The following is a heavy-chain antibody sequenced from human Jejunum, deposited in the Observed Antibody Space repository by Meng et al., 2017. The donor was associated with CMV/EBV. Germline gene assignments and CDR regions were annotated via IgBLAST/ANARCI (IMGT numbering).Heavy chain of an antibody. V-gene: IGHV3-48*03. D-gene: IGHD2-8*01. CDR3: ARDRYCHNGICYAFPPPYYYGMDV. Sequence: WVRQAPGKGLEWVSYIGTGGRTIHYADSVKGRFTISRDNAKNSLYLQMNSLRAEDTAVYYCARDRYCHNGICYAFPPPYYYGMDVWGQGTTVTVSS. CDR2: IGTGGRTI. J-gene: IGHJ6*02.